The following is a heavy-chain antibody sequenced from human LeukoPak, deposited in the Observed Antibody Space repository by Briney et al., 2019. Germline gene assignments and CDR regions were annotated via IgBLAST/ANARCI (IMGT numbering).Heavy chain of an antibody. CDR3: ARHVRQWEISLLGAFDI. Sequence: ASEGLSVTRILSLGSISSTSYYWGWIRQPPGNWLEWIRLIYYSGSTYYNPSLKSRVTISVDTAKNQFSLKLSSVTAADTAVYYCARHVRQWEISLLGAFDIWGQGTMVTVSS. J-gene: IGHJ3*02. CDR2: IYYSGST. D-gene: IGHD1-26*01. V-gene: IGHV4-39*01. CDR1: LGSISSTSYY.